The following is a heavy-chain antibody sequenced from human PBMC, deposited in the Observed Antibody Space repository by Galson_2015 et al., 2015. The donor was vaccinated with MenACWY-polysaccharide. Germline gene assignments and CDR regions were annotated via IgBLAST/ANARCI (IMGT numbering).Heavy chain of an antibody. D-gene: IGHD6-19*01. CDR3: ARPSNPGYSSGLTHAFDI. CDR2: TNSVGRST. J-gene: IGHJ3*02. Sequence: SLRLSCAAYGFTFSSYWMQWVRHGPGKGLVWVSRTNSVGRSTSYADSVKGRFPICRDHAKNTLYLEMNSLRAEDTAVYYCARPSNPGYSSGLTHAFDIWGQGTMVTVSS. V-gene: IGHV3-74*01. CDR1: GFTFSSYW.